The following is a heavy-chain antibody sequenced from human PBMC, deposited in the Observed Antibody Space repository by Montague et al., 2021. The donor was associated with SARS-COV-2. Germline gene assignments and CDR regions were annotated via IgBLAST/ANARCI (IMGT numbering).Heavy chain of an antibody. CDR2: IINNGGTT. D-gene: IGHD3-10*01. V-gene: IGHV3-64*01. J-gene: IGHJ3*02. Sequence: SLRPSCAASGFTFSSYAMHWVRQAPGKGLEYVSGIINNGGTTYYANSVKGRFTISRDNSENTLYLQMGSRRGEDMAVYYCARAPMVRGVSPPQIALDIWGRGTMVTVSS. CDR3: ARAPMVRGVSPPQIALDI. CDR1: GFTFSSYA.